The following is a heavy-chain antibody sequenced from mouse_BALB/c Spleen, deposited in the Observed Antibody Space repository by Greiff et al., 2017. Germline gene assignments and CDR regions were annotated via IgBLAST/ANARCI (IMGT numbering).Heavy chain of an antibody. CDR1: GFTFSSFG. CDR2: ISSGSSTI. J-gene: IGHJ4*01. Sequence: EVKLMESGGGLVQPGGSRKLSCAASGFTFSSFGMHWVRQAPEKGLEWVAYISSGSSTIYYADTVKGRFTISRDNPKNTLFLQMTSLRSEDTAMYYCARDYYGSSFYYYAMDYWGQGTSVTVSS. V-gene: IGHV5-17*02. CDR3: ARDYYGSSFYYYAMDY. D-gene: IGHD1-1*01.